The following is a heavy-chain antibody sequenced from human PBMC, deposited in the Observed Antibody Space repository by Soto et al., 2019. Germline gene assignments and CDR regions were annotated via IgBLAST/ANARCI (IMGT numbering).Heavy chain of an antibody. Sequence: GGSLRLSCAASGFTFSSYGMHWVRQAPGKGLEWVAVIWYDGSNKYYADSVKGRFTISRDNSKNTLYLQMNSLRAEDTAVYYCARGGIDYYDSSGYYYYYGMDVWGQGTTVTVSS. D-gene: IGHD3-22*01. CDR3: ARGGIDYYDSSGYYYYYGMDV. CDR2: IWYDGSNK. J-gene: IGHJ6*02. CDR1: GFTFSSYG. V-gene: IGHV3-33*01.